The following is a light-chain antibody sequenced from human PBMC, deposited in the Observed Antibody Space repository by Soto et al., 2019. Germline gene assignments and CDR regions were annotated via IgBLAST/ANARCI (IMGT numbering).Light chain of an antibody. CDR2: DVS. J-gene: IGLJ1*01. CDR3: SSSTSSITHAAYV. V-gene: IGLV2-14*01. CDR1: SSDVGGYNY. Sequence: QSALTQPASVSGSPGQSITISCTGTSSDVGGYNYVSWYQQHTGKAPKLMIYDVSNRPSGVSNRFSGSKSVNTASLTISGLHAEDEADYYCSSSTSSITHAAYVFGPGTKVTV.